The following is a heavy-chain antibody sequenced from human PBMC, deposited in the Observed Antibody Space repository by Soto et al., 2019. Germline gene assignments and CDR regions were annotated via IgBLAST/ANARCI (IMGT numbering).Heavy chain of an antibody. CDR2: SIPIFGTA. D-gene: IGHD6-19*01. V-gene: IGHV1-69*13. Sequence: SVTVSCKASGGTFSSYSISWVRQAPGQGLEWMGGSIPIFGTANYAQKFQGRVTITADESTSTAYMELSSPRSEDTAVYYCARDKASSGCYGLDYWGQGTLVTVSS. J-gene: IGHJ4*02. CDR1: GGTFSSYS. CDR3: ARDKASSGCYGLDY.